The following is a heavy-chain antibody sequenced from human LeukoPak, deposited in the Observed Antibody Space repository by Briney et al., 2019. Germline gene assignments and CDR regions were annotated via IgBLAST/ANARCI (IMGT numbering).Heavy chain of an antibody. CDR2: INPNSGGT. CDR1: GYTFTGYY. CDR3: ARDREGTGQLVICGFDP. V-gene: IGHV1-2*02. Sequence: GASVKVSCKASGYTFTGYYMHWVRQAPGQGLEWMGWINPNSGGTNYAQKFQGRVTMTRDTSISTAYMELSRLRSDDTAVYYCARDREGTGQLVICGFDPWGQGTLVTVSS. D-gene: IGHD6-6*01. J-gene: IGHJ5*02.